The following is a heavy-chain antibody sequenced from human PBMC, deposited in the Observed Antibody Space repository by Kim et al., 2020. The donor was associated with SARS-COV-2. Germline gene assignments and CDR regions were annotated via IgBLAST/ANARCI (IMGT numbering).Heavy chain of an antibody. J-gene: IGHJ4*02. Sequence: SETLSLTCAVYGGSFSGYYWSWIRQPPGKGLEWIGEINHSGSTNYNPSLKSRVTISVDTSKNQFSLKLSSVTAADTAVYYCARVSGSSTDYWGQGTLVTVSS. V-gene: IGHV4-34*01. CDR1: GGSFSGYY. CDR3: ARVSGSSTDY. D-gene: IGHD6-6*01. CDR2: INHSGST.